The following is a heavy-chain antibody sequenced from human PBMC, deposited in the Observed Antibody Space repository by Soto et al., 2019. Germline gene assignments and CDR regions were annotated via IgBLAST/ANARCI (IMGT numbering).Heavy chain of an antibody. V-gene: IGHV4-30-2*01. CDR1: GGSISSGGYS. D-gene: IGHD5-18*01. CDR2: IYHSGST. J-gene: IGHJ4*02. Sequence: PSETLSLTCAVSGGSISSGGYSWSWIRQPPGKGLEWIGYIYHSGSTYYNPSLKSRVTISVDTSKNQFSLKLSSVTAADPAVYYCERRYGSCFDYWGQGTLVNVSS. CDR3: ERRYGSCFDY.